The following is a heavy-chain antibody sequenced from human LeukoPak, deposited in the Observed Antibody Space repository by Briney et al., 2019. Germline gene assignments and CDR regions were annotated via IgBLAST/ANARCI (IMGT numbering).Heavy chain of an antibody. J-gene: IGHJ4*02. CDR3: AREGPYYYDTWDY. CDR1: GFTFNSYG. V-gene: IGHV3-30-3*01. CDR2: VLGDGRNR. Sequence: GGSLRLSCVASGFTFNSYGMHWVRQVPGKGLEWVAIVLGDGRNRYYADSVQGRFTISRDNSKNTLYLQMNSLTTEDTAVYYCAREGPYYYDTWDYWGQGTLVTVSS. D-gene: IGHD3-22*01.